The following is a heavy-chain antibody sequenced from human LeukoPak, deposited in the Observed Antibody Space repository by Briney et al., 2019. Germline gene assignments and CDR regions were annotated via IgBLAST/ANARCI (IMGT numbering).Heavy chain of an antibody. Sequence: GGSLRLSCAASGFTFSSYSMNWVRQAPGKGLEWVSSISSSSSYIYYADSVKGRFTISRDNAKNSLYLQMNSLRAEDTAVYYCAREAGRDRLGYYYYYMDVWGKGTTVTVSS. V-gene: IGHV3-21*01. CDR3: AREAGRDRLGYYYYYMDV. CDR1: GFTFSSYS. J-gene: IGHJ6*03. D-gene: IGHD5-24*01. CDR2: ISSSSSYI.